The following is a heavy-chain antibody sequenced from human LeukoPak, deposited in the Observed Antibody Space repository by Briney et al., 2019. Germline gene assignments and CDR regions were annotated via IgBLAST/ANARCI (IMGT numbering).Heavy chain of an antibody. V-gene: IGHV3-73*01. CDR3: IPVGGIAVAGTFSTSFHH. D-gene: IGHD6-19*01. J-gene: IGHJ4*02. Sequence: GGSLRLSCAASGFTFSGSAMHWVRQASGKGLEWVGRIRSKANSYATAYAASVKGRFTISRDDSKNTAYLQMNSLKTEDTDVYYCIPVGGIAVAGTFSTSFHHWSQETMVTVSS. CDR1: GFTFSGSA. CDR2: IRSKANSYAT.